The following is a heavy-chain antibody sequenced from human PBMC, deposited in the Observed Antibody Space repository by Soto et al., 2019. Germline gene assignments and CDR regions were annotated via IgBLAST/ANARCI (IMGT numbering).Heavy chain of an antibody. V-gene: IGHV3-33*01. D-gene: IGHD3-9*01. CDR3: ARCRDDSFDYYFDY. J-gene: IGHJ4*02. CDR1: GFTFSSYG. Sequence: GGSLILSCAASGFTFSSYGMHWVRQAPGKGLEWVAVIWYDGSNKYYADSVKGRFTISRDNSKNTLYLQMNSLRAEDTAVYYCARCRDDSFDYYFDYWGQGTLVTVSS. CDR2: IWYDGSNK.